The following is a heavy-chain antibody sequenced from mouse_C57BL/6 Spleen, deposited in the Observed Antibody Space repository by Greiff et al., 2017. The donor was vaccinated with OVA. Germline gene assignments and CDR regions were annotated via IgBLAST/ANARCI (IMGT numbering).Heavy chain of an antibody. D-gene: IGHD2-4*01. Sequence: DVKLVESGGGLVKPGGSLKLSCAASGFTFSDYGMHWVRQAPEKGLEWVAYISSGSSTIYSADTVKGRFTISRDNAKNTLFLQMTSLGSEDTAMYYCARDHDYDGGWLGCWGQGTLVTVSA. CDR1: GFTFSDYG. V-gene: IGHV5-17*01. J-gene: IGHJ3*01. CDR2: ISSGSSTI. CDR3: ARDHDYDGGWLGC.